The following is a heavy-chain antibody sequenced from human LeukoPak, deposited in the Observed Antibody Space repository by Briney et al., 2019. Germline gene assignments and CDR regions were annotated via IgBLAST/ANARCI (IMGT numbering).Heavy chain of an antibody. D-gene: IGHD1-26*01. CDR1: GYTFNVYY. Sequence: ASVTVSCKSSGYTFNVYYIHWMRQAPGQGLEWMGWVSPNSGGTHYAQKFQVRVTMTRDTSITTTYMELNSLTFDDTAVYYCARGESSDAFDIWGQGTLVTVSS. V-gene: IGHV1-2*02. J-gene: IGHJ3*02. CDR3: ARGESSDAFDI. CDR2: VSPNSGGT.